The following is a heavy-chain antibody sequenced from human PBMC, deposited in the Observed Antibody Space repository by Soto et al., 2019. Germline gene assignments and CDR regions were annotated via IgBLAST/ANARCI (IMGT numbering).Heavy chain of an antibody. CDR3: ARGGYHYGSGSYYNADAFDI. Sequence: GASVKVSCKTSGGTFSSYAISWVRQAPGQGLEWKGGIIPIFDTANYAQKFQGRVTMTRNTSISTAYMELSSLRSEDTAVYYCARGGYHYGSGSYYNADAFDIWAKGQWSPSPQ. D-gene: IGHD3-10*01. J-gene: IGHJ3*02. CDR1: GGTFSSYA. V-gene: IGHV1-69*05. CDR2: IIPIFDTA.